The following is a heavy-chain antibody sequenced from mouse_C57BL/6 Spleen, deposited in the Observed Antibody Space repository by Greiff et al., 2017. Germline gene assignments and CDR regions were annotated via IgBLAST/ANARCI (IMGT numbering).Heavy chain of an antibody. V-gene: IGHV2-2*01. CDR2: IWSGGST. CDR1: GYSLTSYG. Sequence: QVQLQQSGPGLVQPSQSLSITCTVSGYSLTSYGVHWVRQSPGRGLEWLGVIWSGGSTDYNAAFISRLSIRKDNSKIQVFFTMNSLQAADTAIYYCARGDRKAWFAYWGQGTLVTVSA. CDR3: ARGDRKAWFAY. J-gene: IGHJ3*01.